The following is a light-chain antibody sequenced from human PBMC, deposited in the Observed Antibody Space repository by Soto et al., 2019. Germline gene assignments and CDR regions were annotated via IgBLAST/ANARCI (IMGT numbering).Light chain of an antibody. V-gene: IGKV1-5*03. J-gene: IGKJ1*01. Sequence: DIQMTQSPSTLTGSVGDRVTITCRASQTINSWLAWYQQKPGKAPKLLIYKASTLKSGVPSRFSGSGSGTEFTLTISSLQPDDFATYYCQHYNSYSEAFGQGTKVGIK. CDR3: QHYNSYSEA. CDR1: QTINSW. CDR2: KAS.